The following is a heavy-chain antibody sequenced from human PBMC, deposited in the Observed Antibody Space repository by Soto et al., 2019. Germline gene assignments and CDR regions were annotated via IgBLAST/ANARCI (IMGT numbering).Heavy chain of an antibody. D-gene: IGHD1-1*01. V-gene: IGHV4-39*01. CDR1: GGSISSNSYH. CDR3: VRWNNPFDN. Sequence: SETLSLTCTVSGGSISSNSYHWDWIRQPPGKGLEWIGSISYTGSTNYNPSLKSRVTISVDTSKNQFSLKLTSVTAADTAVYYCVRWNNPFDNWGQGALVTVSS. CDR2: ISYTGST. J-gene: IGHJ4*02.